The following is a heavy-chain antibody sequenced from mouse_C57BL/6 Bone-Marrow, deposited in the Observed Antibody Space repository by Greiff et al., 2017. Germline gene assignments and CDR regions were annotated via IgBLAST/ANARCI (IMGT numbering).Heavy chain of an antibody. CDR2: IYPRSGNT. D-gene: IGHD1-1*01. Sequence: VQLQQSGAELARPGASVKLSCKASGYTFTSYGISWVKQRTGQGLEWIGEIYPRSGNTYYNEKFKGKAKLNADKSSSTAYMELRSLTSEASAVYFCAREDYGSPFAYWGQGTLVTVCA. CDR1: GYTFTSYG. CDR3: AREDYGSPFAY. V-gene: IGHV1-81*01. J-gene: IGHJ3*01.